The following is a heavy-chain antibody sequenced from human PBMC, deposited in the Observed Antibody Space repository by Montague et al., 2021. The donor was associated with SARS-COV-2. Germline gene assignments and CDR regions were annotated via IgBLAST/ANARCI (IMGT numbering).Heavy chain of an antibody. V-gene: IGHV4-39*01. CDR2: IYYSGST. J-gene: IGHJ4*02. CDR3: AQRTKTLGYTYALFDS. CDR1: DGSFTIDNFY. D-gene: IGHD5-18*01. Sequence: SETLSLTCTVSDGSFTIDNFYWGWIRQPPGKGLEWIGSIYYSGSTYFNPSLKSRAFISADTSKKQFSLDLSSVTAADTAVYYCAQRTKTLGYTYALFDSWGQGTLVTVSS.